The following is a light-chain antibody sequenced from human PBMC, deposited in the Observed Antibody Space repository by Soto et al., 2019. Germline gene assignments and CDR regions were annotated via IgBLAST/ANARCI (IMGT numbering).Light chain of an antibody. CDR1: SSNIGSNY. CDR3: AAWDDSLSGVV. CDR2: KNN. Sequence: QSVLTQPPSASGTPGQRVTISCSGSSSNIGSNYVYWYHQFPGTAPKLLIYKNNQRPSGVPDRFSGSKSGTSASLAISGLRSEDEDDYYCAAWDDSLSGVVFGGGTKLTVL. V-gene: IGLV1-47*01. J-gene: IGLJ2*01.